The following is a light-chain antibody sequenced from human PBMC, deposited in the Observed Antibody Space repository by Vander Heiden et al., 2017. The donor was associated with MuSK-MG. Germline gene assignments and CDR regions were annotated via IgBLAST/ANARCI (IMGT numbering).Light chain of an antibody. CDR3: NSRDSSGNHLV. J-gene: IGLJ2*01. CDR2: GKN. Sequence: SSELPQDPAVSVALGPTVRLTRPGDSLRSNYASWYQQKPGQAPVLVIYGKNNRPSGIPDRFSGSSSGNTASLTITGAQAEDEADYYCNSRDSSGNHLVFGGGTKLTVL. V-gene: IGLV3-19*01. CDR1: SLRSNY.